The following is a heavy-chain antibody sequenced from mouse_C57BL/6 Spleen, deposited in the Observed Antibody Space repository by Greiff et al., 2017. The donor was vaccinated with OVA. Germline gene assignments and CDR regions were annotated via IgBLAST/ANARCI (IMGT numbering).Heavy chain of an antibody. V-gene: IGHV1-12*01. CDR2: IYPGNGET. Sequence: QVQLKESGAELVRPGASVKMSCKASGYTFTSYNMHWVKQTPRQGLEWIGAIYPGNGETSYNQKFKGKATLTVDKSSSTAYMQLSSLTSEDSAVYFGARSPWAPAPYLDYWGQGTTLTVSS. CDR1: GYTFTSYN. J-gene: IGHJ2*01. D-gene: IGHD4-1*01. CDR3: ARSPWAPAPYLDY.